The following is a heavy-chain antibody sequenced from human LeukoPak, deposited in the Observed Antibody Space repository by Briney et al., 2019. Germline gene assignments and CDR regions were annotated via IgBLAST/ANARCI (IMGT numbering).Heavy chain of an antibody. CDR1: GFTFSSYA. CDR3: ARDEASDSSGDDY. D-gene: IGHD3-22*01. CDR2: ISYDGSNK. J-gene: IGHJ4*02. V-gene: IGHV3-30-3*01. Sequence: GGSLRLSCAASGFTFSSYAMHRVRQAPGKGLEWVAVISYDGSNKYYADSAKGRFTISRDNSKNTLYLQMNSLRAEDTAVYYCARDEASDSSGDDYWGQGTLVTVSS.